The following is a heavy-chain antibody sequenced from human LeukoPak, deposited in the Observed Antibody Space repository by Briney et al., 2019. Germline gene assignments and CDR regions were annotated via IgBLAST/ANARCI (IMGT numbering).Heavy chain of an antibody. Sequence: GASLKISCKGSGYSFTSYWIGWVRQMPGKGLEWLGIIYPGDSDPRYSPSLQGQVTISADKSISTAYLQWSSLKASDTAMYYCARLYSSSSTWGDYWGQGTLVTVSS. J-gene: IGHJ4*02. D-gene: IGHD6-6*01. CDR3: ARLYSSSSTWGDY. CDR1: GYSFTSYW. V-gene: IGHV5-51*01. CDR2: IYPGDSDP.